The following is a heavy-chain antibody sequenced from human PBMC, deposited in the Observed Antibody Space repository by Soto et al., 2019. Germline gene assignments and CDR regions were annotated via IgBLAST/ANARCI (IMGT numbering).Heavy chain of an antibody. D-gene: IGHD6-6*01. J-gene: IGHJ6*02. CDR3: AKGGQLGSLYCYYGMDV. V-gene: IGHV3-30*18. CDR2: ISYDGSNK. CDR1: GLTFNTSG. Sequence: GGSLRLSCEVSGLTFNTSGMHWVRQAPGKGLEWVAVISYDGSNKYYADSVKGRFTISRDNSKNTLYLQMNSLRAEDTAVYYCAKGGQLGSLYCYYGMDVWGQGTTVTVSS.